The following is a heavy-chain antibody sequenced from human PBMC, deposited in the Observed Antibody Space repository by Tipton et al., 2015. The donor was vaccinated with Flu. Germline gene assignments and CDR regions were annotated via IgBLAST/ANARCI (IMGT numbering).Heavy chain of an antibody. CDR2: IYPSGTT. Sequence: TLSLTCTVSSGSIRSTNYFCAWIRQPPGKRLELIGSIYPSGTTYYNPSLKSRVTISVDTSKSQFSLKLSSVTAADTAVYYCASDTTVYYRYDYWGQGTLVTVSS. J-gene: IGHJ4*02. CDR3: ASDTTVYYRYDY. CDR1: SGSIRSTNYF. V-gene: IGHV4-39*01. D-gene: IGHD3-22*01.